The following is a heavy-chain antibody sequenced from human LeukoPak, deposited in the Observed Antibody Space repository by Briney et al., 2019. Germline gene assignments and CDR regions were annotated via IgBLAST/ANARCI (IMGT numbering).Heavy chain of an antibody. CDR1: GFTFSSYA. CDR3: AELGITMIGGV. J-gene: IGHJ6*04. Sequence: GSLRLSCAASGFTFSSYAMSWVRQAPGKGLEWVSTFSSSGSTIYYADSVKGRFTISRDNAKNSLYLQMNSLRAEDTAVYYCAELGITMIGGVWGKGTTVTISS. CDR2: FSSSGSTI. V-gene: IGHV3-48*04. D-gene: IGHD3-10*02.